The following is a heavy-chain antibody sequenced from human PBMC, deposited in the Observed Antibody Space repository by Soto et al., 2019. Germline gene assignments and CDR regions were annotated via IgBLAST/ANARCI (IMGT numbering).Heavy chain of an antibody. Sequence: PSETLSLTCAVSGGSISRGGYSWSWIRQPPGKGLEWIGYIYHSGSTYYNPSLKSRVTISVDRSKNQFSLKLSSVTAADTAVYYCARDATDNPHYYYGMDVWGQGTTVNVSS. J-gene: IGHJ6*02. CDR3: ARDATDNPHYYYGMDV. D-gene: IGHD2-15*01. CDR1: GGSISRGGYS. CDR2: IYHSGST. V-gene: IGHV4-30-2*01.